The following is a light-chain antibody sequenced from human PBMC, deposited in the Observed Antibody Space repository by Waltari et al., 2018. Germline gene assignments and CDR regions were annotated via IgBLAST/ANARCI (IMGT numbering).Light chain of an antibody. Sequence: DVMMTQSPLSLPVTPGEPASISCRSSQSLLHSNGYNYLDWYVQKPGQSPQLLIYLGSERASGVPDRISGSGSGTDFTLQISRVEAEDVGVYYCMQALQTPPTFCQGTKLEIK. CDR1: QSLLHSNGYNY. V-gene: IGKV2-28*01. J-gene: IGKJ2*01. CDR3: MQALQTPPT. CDR2: LGS.